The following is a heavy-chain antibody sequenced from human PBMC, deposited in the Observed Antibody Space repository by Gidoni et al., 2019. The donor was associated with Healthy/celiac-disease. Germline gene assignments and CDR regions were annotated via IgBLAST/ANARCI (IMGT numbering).Heavy chain of an antibody. D-gene: IGHD3-10*01. CDR2: INPNSGGT. CDR1: GYTFTGYY. V-gene: IGHV1-2*02. Sequence: QVQLVQSGAEVKKPGASVTVSCKASGYTFTGYYMHWVRQAPGQGLEWMGWINPNSGGTNDAQKFQGRVTMTRDTSISTAYMELSRLRSDDTAVYYCAMGDAFDIWGQGTMVTVSS. J-gene: IGHJ3*02. CDR3: AMGDAFDI.